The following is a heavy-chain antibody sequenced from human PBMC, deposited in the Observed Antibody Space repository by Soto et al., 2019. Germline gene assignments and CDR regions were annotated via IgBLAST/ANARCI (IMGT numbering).Heavy chain of an antibody. CDR3: AITPMKLVSAASYFDC. CDR1: RGTFSIYT. Sequence: QVQLVQSGAEVKKPGSSVKVSCKASRGTFSIYTINWVRQAPGQGLEWMGGIIPVFGTTNYAQKFQGRVTITAAESTSTADMEVSSLRSEDTAVYYCAITPMKLVSAASYFDCCGQGTLVTVSS. J-gene: IGHJ4*02. CDR2: IIPVFGTT. V-gene: IGHV1-69*01. D-gene: IGHD2-2*01.